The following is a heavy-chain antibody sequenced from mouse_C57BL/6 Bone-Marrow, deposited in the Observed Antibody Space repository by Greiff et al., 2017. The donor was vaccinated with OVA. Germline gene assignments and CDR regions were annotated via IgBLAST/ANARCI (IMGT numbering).Heavy chain of an antibody. CDR2: IDPSDSYT. V-gene: IGHV1-69*01. J-gene: IGHJ2*01. CDR1: GYTFTSYW. CDR3: ARDFFDY. Sequence: QVQLQQPGAELVMPGASVKLSCKASGYTFTSYWMHWVKQRPGQGLEWIGEIDPSDSYTNYNQKFKGKSTLTVDKSSITAYMQLSSLTSEDSAVYYCARDFFDYWGQGTTLTVSS.